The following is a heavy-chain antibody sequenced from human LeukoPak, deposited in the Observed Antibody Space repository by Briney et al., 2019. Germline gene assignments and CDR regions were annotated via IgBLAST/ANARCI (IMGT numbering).Heavy chain of an antibody. Sequence: GGSLRLSCAASGFTFSSYTMHWVRQAPGKGLEWISSISTSGTYTFFADSVKGRFTISRDNAKNSLYLQMNSLRAEDTAVYYCARDLSGSGSYLDYWGQGTLVTVSS. CDR2: ISTSGTYT. V-gene: IGHV3-21*04. CDR3: ARDLSGSGSYLDY. J-gene: IGHJ4*02. D-gene: IGHD3-10*01. CDR1: GFTFSSYT.